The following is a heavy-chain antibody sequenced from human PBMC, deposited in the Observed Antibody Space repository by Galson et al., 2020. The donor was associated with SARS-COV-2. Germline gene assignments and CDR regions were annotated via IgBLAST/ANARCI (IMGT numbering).Heavy chain of an antibody. CDR2: IIPILGIA. J-gene: IGHJ6*02. CDR3: ARDLRVVVAATHDYYYYGMDV. V-gene: IGHV1-69*04. D-gene: IGHD2-15*01. Sequence: SVKVSCKASGGTFSSYAISWVRQAPGQGLEWMGRIIPILGIANYAQKFQGRVTITADKSTSTAYMELSSLRSEDTAVYYCARDLRVVVAATHDYYYYGMDVWGQGTTVTVSS. CDR1: GGTFSSYA.